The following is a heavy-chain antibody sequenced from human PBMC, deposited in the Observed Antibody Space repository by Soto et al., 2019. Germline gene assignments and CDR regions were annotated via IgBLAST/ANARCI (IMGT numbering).Heavy chain of an antibody. Sequence: ASVKVSCKASGYTFTRYGISWVRQAPGQGLEWMGWISAYNGNTNYAQKLQGRVTMTTDTSTSTAYMELRSLRSDDTAVYYCARDGGYFDWSDAFDIWGQGTMVTVSS. CDR3: ARDGGYFDWSDAFDI. V-gene: IGHV1-18*01. D-gene: IGHD3-9*01. CDR2: ISAYNGNT. J-gene: IGHJ3*02. CDR1: GYTFTRYG.